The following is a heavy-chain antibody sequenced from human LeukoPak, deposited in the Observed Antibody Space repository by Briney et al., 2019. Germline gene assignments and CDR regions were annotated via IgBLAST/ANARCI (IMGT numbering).Heavy chain of an antibody. CDR3: ARVKYYYDSSGYYYGLGGVLPMYYFDY. Sequence: GASVKVSCKASGYTFTSYYMHWVRQAPGQGLEWMGIINPSGGSTSYAQKFQGRVTMTRDTSTSTVYMELSSLRSEDTAVYYCARVKYYYDSSGYYYGLGGVLPMYYFDYWGQGTLVTVSS. V-gene: IGHV1-46*01. CDR1: GYTFTSYY. D-gene: IGHD3-22*01. J-gene: IGHJ4*02. CDR2: INPSGGST.